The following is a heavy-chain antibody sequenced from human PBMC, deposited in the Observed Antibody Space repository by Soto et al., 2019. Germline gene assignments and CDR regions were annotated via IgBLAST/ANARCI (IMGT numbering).Heavy chain of an antibody. J-gene: IGHJ5*02. V-gene: IGHV4-59*01. Sequence: SETLSLTCTVSGGSISSYYWSWIRQPPGKGLEWIGYIYYSGSTNYNPSLKSRVTISVDTSKNQFSLKLSSVTAADTAVYYCAKNNYDFWSGYWLNWFDPWGQGTLVTVSS. CDR2: IYYSGST. CDR1: GGSISSYY. CDR3: AKNNYDFWSGYWLNWFDP. D-gene: IGHD3-3*01.